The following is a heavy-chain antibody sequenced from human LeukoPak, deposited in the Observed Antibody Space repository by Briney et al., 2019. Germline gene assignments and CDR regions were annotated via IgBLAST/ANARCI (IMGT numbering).Heavy chain of an antibody. Sequence: SATLSLTCTVSGGSINSYFWSWIRQPPGKELEWIGYIYYSGSTNYNPSLKSRVTISIDTSKNQFSLRLSSVTAADTAVYYCARSLSDYNNNPLGFWGQGTLVTVSS. CDR2: IYYSGST. J-gene: IGHJ4*02. CDR3: ARSLSDYNNNPLGF. CDR1: GGSINSYF. V-gene: IGHV4-59*01. D-gene: IGHD4-11*01.